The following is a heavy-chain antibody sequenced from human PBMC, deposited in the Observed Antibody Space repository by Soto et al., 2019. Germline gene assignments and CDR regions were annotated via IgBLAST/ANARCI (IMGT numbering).Heavy chain of an antibody. V-gene: IGHV3-33*01. Sequence: QVQLVESGGGVVQPGTSLRLSCAASGFTFRNYGMHWVRQAPGKGLEWVAVIWYDGSNKYYADSAKGRFTISRDSSKNRSDLQINSLRGEDTAVYYSARLCRSCSLCFWGQGTLVTVTS. CDR1: GFTFRNYG. CDR2: IWYDGSNK. D-gene: IGHD3-16*01. J-gene: IGHJ4*02. CDR3: ARLCRSCSLCF.